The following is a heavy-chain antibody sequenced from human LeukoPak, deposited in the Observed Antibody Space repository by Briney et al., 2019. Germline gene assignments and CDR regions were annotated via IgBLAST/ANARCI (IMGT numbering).Heavy chain of an antibody. V-gene: IGHV4-59*12. J-gene: IGHJ5*02. Sequence: SETMSLTCTVSGGSISSYYWSWIRQPPGKGLEWIGYIYYSGSTNYNPSLKSRVTISVDTSKNQFSLKLSSVTAADTAVYYCARWGREYSNSGSTYNWFDPWGQGTLVTVSS. CDR3: ARWGREYSNSGSTYNWFDP. CDR1: GGSISSYY. D-gene: IGHD6-6*01. CDR2: IYYSGST.